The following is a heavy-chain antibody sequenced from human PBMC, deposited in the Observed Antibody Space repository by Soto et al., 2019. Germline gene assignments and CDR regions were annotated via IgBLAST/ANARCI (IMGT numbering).Heavy chain of an antibody. CDR3: ARGSSSWYNFYYMDV. Sequence: QVQLVQSGAGVKKPGSSVKVSCKASGGTFSSYTISWVRQAPGQGLEWMGRIIPILGIANYAEKFQGRVTITADKSTSTAYMELSSLRSEDTAVYYCARGSSSWYNFYYMDVWGKGTTVTVSS. D-gene: IGHD6-13*01. CDR1: GGTFSSYT. CDR2: IIPILGIA. J-gene: IGHJ6*03. V-gene: IGHV1-69*02.